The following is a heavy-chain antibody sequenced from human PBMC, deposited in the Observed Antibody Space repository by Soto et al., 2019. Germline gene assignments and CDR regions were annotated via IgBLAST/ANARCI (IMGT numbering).Heavy chain of an antibody. Sequence: QVQLVQSGAEVKKPGSSVNVSCKASEGTFSSYAISWVRQAPGQGLEWMGGSIPIFGTANYAQKFQGRVTITADESTSTAYMELSSLRSEDTAVYCCARVSEAVGYYYYGMDVWGQGTTVTVSS. J-gene: IGHJ6*02. CDR1: EGTFSSYA. CDR3: ARVSEAVGYYYYGMDV. CDR2: SIPIFGTA. V-gene: IGHV1-69*01.